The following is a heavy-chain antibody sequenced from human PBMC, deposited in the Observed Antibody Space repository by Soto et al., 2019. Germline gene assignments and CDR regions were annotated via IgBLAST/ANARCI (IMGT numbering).Heavy chain of an antibody. V-gene: IGHV1-18*01. J-gene: IGHJ4*02. D-gene: IGHD1-1*01. CDR2: ISAHNGNT. Sequence: QVHLVQSGAEVKNPGASVKVSCKGSGYDFTTYGITWVRQAPGQGLEWMAWISAHNGNTIYAPNLQGRVTVTRDTSTSTAYIELRSLRSDDPAVYYCTRVRYGDYWGQGALVTVSS. CDR3: TRVRYGDY. CDR1: GYDFTTYG.